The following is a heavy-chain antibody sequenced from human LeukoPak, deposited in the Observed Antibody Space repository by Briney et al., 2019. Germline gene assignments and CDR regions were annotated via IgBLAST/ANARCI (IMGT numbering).Heavy chain of an antibody. Sequence: ASVKVSCKASGYTFTGYYIHWVRQAPGQGLEWMGWINPESGGANYAQKFQGRVTMTRDTSISTAYMELSRVRSDDTAVYYCAREYSRYSGTYYDYWGQGTLVTVSS. CDR1: GYTFTGYY. V-gene: IGHV1-2*02. D-gene: IGHD5-12*01. CDR3: AREYSRYSGTYYDY. CDR2: INPESGGA. J-gene: IGHJ4*02.